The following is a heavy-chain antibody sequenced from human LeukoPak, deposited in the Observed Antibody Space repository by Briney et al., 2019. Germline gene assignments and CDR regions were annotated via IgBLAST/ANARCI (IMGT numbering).Heavy chain of an antibody. D-gene: IGHD2-21*02. CDR1: GFTFSSYV. CDR3: AKDLEDCGGDCYSSSEVFDF. CDR2: ISGSGDST. V-gene: IGHV3-23*01. Sequence: GGSLRLSCAASGFTFSSYVMSWVRQAPGKGLEWVSGISGSGDSTYHAASVKDRFTISRDNSKNTVYLQMNSLRAEDAAVYYCAKDLEDCGGDCYSSSEVFDFWGQGTMVIVSS. J-gene: IGHJ3*01.